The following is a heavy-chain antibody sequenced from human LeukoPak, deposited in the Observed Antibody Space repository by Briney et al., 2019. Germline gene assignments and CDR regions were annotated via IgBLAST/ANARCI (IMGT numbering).Heavy chain of an antibody. CDR1: GYTFTSYG. Sequence: GASVKVSCTGSGYTFTSYGISGVRHAPGQGLGWVWLICAYNGNTNYAQKLQGRVTMTTDTSTSTAYMELRSLRSEDTAVYYCAREGATVTSPTDDSFDIWGQGTMVTVSS. V-gene: IGHV1-18*01. CDR2: ICAYNGNT. CDR3: AREGATVTSPTDDSFDI. J-gene: IGHJ3*02. D-gene: IGHD4-17*01.